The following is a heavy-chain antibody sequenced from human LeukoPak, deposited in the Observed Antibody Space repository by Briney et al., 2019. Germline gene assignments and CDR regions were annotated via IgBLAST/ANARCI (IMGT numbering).Heavy chain of an antibody. J-gene: IGHJ4*02. Sequence: GRSLRLSCAASGFTFSSYGMHWVRQAPGKGLEWVAVISYDGSNKYYAGSVKGRFTISRDNSKNTLYLQMNSLRAEDTAVYYCARDWGDGYNLGGVFDYWGQGTLVTVSS. D-gene: IGHD5-24*01. CDR1: GFTFSSYG. V-gene: IGHV3-30*03. CDR3: ARDWGDGYNLGGVFDY. CDR2: ISYDGSNK.